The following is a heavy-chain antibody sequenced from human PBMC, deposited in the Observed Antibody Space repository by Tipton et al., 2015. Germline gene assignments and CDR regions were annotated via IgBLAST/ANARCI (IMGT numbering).Heavy chain of an antibody. CDR2: INYGGST. D-gene: IGHD3/OR15-3a*01. V-gene: IGHV4-39*07. Sequence: TLSLTCTVSGGSISRSSYYWGWIRQPPGKGLEWIGEINYGGSTNYNPSLKSRVTISVDTSKNQFSLKLNSVTAADTAVYYCARGDWIIWGQGTLVTVSS. CDR1: GGSISRSSYY. CDR3: ARGDWII. J-gene: IGHJ4*02.